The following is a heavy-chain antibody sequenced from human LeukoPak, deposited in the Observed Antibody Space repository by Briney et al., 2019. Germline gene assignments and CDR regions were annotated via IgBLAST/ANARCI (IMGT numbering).Heavy chain of an antibody. J-gene: IGHJ6*03. Sequence: PGGSLRLSCTGSGFTFSSYSMNWVRQAPGKGLEWVSSISSSSSYIYYADSVKGRFTISRDNAKNSLYLQMNSLRAEDTAVYYCARGSRGKHYMDVWGKGTTVTISS. V-gene: IGHV3-21*01. D-gene: IGHD3-10*01. CDR3: ARGSRGKHYMDV. CDR1: GFTFSSYS. CDR2: ISSSSSYI.